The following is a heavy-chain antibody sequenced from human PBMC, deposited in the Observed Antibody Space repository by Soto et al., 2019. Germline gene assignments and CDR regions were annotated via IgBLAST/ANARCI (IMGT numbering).Heavy chain of an antibody. D-gene: IGHD3-10*01. CDR2: ISGSGGST. CDR1: GFTFSSYA. V-gene: IGHV3-23*01. J-gene: IGHJ4*02. CDR3: AKGEDGYYGSGSYYFDY. Sequence: GGSLRLSCAASGFTFSSYAMSWVRQAPGKGLEWVSAISGSGGSTYYADSVKGRFTISRDNSENTLYLQMNSLRAEATAVYYCAKGEDGYYGSGSYYFDYWGQGTLVTVSS.